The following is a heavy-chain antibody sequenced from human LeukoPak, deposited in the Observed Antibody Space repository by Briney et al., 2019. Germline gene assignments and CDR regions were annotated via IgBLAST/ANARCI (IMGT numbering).Heavy chain of an antibody. J-gene: IGHJ3*02. CDR2: IIPIFGTA. V-gene: IGHV1-69*05. CDR3: ASSGRTAIGAFDI. Sequence: SVKVSCKASGGTFSSYAISWVRQAPGQGLEWMGGIIPIFGTANYAQKFQGGVTITTDESTSTAYMELSSLRSEDTAVYYCASSGRTAIGAFDIWGQGTMVTVSS. D-gene: IGHD2-21*02. CDR1: GGTFSSYA.